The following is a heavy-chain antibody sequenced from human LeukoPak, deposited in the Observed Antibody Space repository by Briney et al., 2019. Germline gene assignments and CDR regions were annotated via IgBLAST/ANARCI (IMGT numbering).Heavy chain of an antibody. CDR1: GFTFKSYA. Sequence: PGGSLRLSCSASGFTFKSYAMHWVRQAPGKGLEYVSSINTNGANTYYADSVKGRFTISRDNSRNTVYVQMNSLTPEDTAVYYCARGPGSSGGAYVGDYWGHGTLVTVSS. J-gene: IGHJ4*01. CDR3: ARGPGSSGGAYVGDY. D-gene: IGHD3-22*01. CDR2: INTNGANT. V-gene: IGHV3-64*04.